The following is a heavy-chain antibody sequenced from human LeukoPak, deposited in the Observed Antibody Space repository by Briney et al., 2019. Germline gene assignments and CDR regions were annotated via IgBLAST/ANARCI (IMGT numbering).Heavy chain of an antibody. Sequence: SVKVSCKASGDIFSNFGFNWVRQAPGQGLEWMGGIIPTFGTTHYAQKFQGRVTITADKSTSTAYMELSSLRSEDTAVYYCASGDTAMVTSGYWGQGTLVTVSS. D-gene: IGHD5-18*01. J-gene: IGHJ4*02. CDR3: ASGDTAMVTSGY. V-gene: IGHV1-69*06. CDR1: GDIFSNFG. CDR2: IIPTFGTT.